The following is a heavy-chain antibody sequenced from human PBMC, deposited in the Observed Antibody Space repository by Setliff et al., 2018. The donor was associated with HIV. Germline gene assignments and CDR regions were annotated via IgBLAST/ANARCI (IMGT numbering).Heavy chain of an antibody. CDR3: ARGSKWLRFTRLTEQLNDY. Sequence: SETLSLTCAVYGGSFSGYYWRWIRQPPGKGLEWIGEINHSGSTNYNPSLKSRGTISVDTSKNQFSLKLSSVTAADTAVYYCARGSKWLRFTRLTEQLNDYWGQGTLVTVSS. CDR1: GGSFSGYY. V-gene: IGHV4-34*01. CDR2: INHSGST. D-gene: IGHD5-12*01. J-gene: IGHJ4*02.